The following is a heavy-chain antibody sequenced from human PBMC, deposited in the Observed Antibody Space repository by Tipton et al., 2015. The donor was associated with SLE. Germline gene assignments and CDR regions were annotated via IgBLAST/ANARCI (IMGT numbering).Heavy chain of an antibody. J-gene: IGHJ4*02. CDR1: GFTFDDYA. CDR3: VKSSQYSTKGYFDF. Sequence: RSLRLSCTASGFTFDDYAMFWVRQPPGKGLEWVSGISWNGANMAYAASVKGRFTVSRDNAKNSLYLQMNSLRVEDTALYYCVKSSQYSTKGYFDFWGQGNLVTVSS. D-gene: IGHD2-2*01. CDR2: ISWNGANM. V-gene: IGHV3-9*01.